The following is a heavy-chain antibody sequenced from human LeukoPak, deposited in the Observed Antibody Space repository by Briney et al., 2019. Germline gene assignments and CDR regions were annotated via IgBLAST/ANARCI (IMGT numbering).Heavy chain of an antibody. CDR3: ARVGSSWPYYFDY. V-gene: IGHV3-30-3*01. D-gene: IGHD6-13*01. Sequence: GGSLRLSCAASGFTFSSYAMHWVRQAPGKGLEWVAVISYDGSNKYYADSVKRRFTISRDNSKNTLYLQMNSLRAEDTAVYYCARVGSSWPYYFDYWGQGTLVTVSS. J-gene: IGHJ4*02. CDR2: ISYDGSNK. CDR1: GFTFSSYA.